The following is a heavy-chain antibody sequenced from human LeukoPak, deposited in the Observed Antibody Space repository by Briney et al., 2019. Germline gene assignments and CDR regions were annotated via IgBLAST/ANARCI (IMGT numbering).Heavy chain of an antibody. CDR2: ISSSSSYI. CDR1: GFTFSSYS. Sequence: PGGSLRLSCAASGFTFSSYSMNWVRQAPGKGLEWVSSISSSSSYIYYGDSVQGRFTISRDNAKNSLFLQMNSLRAEDTAVYYCAREEDYPYFDNWGQGTLVTVSS. V-gene: IGHV3-21*01. J-gene: IGHJ4*02. D-gene: IGHD3-16*01. CDR3: AREEDYPYFDN.